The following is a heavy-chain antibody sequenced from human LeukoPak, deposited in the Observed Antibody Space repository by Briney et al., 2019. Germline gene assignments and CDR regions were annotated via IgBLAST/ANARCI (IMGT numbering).Heavy chain of an antibody. CDR1: GYTLTSYY. Sequence: ASVKVSCKASGYTLTSYYMHWVRQAPGQGLERMGIINPSGGSTSYAQKFQGRVTMTRDTSTSTVYMELSSLRSEDTAVYYCARDPYYYDSSGVPWGQGTLVTVSS. CDR3: ARDPYYYDSSGVP. J-gene: IGHJ5*02. CDR2: INPSGGST. D-gene: IGHD3-22*01. V-gene: IGHV1-46*01.